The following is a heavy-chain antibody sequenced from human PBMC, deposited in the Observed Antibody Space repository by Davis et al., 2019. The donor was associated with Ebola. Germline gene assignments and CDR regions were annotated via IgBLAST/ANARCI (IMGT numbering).Heavy chain of an antibody. D-gene: IGHD3-22*01. J-gene: IGHJ4*02. CDR2: IIPIFGTA. V-gene: IGHV1-69*13. CDR1: GGTFSSYA. Sequence: SVKVSCKASGGTFSSYAISWVRQAPGQGLEWMGGIIPIFGTANYAQKFQGRVTITADESTSTAYMELSSLRSEDTAVYYCARDTAQREYYYDSSGYSPYFDYWGQGTLVTVSS. CDR3: ARDTAQREYYYDSSGYSPYFDY.